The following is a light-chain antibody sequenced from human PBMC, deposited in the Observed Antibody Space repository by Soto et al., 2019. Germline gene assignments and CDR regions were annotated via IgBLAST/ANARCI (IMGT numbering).Light chain of an antibody. CDR2: AAS. V-gene: IGKV1-27*01. Sequence: DIQMTQSPSSLSAFLGDRVTITCRASPGISDYLVWYQQKPGKVPKLRIYAASTLQAAVPPQLSGTGSGTDVTLTISSMQHEDVATYYCQNYNSAPFTFGPGTKVDIK. CDR1: PGISDY. J-gene: IGKJ3*01. CDR3: QNYNSAPFT.